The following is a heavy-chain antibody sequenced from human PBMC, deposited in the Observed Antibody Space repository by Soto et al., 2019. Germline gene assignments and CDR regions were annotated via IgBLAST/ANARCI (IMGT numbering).Heavy chain of an antibody. CDR1: GFTFSNYG. CDR2: IWYDGSNK. Sequence: QVQLVESGGGVVQPGRSLRLSCAASGFTFSNYGMHWVRQAPGKGLEWVAVIWYDGSNKYYADSVKGRLTSSRDNSKNTLYLQMNSLRAEDTAVYYCARDRGYYYYGMDVWGQGTTVTVSS. J-gene: IGHJ6*02. CDR3: ARDRGYYYYGMDV. D-gene: IGHD2-15*01. V-gene: IGHV3-33*01.